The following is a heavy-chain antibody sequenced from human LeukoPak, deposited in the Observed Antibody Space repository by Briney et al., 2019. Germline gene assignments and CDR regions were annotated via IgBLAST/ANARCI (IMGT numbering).Heavy chain of an antibody. Sequence: ASVKVSCKASGGTFSSYTISWVRQAPGQGLEWMGRIIPILGIANYAQKFQGRVTITADKSTSTAYMELSSLRSEDTAVYYCASSTGTYYYYYGMDDWGQGTTVTVSS. V-gene: IGHV1-69*02. CDR3: ASSTGTYYYYYGMDD. J-gene: IGHJ6*02. CDR2: IIPILGIA. D-gene: IGHD1-1*01. CDR1: GGTFSSYT.